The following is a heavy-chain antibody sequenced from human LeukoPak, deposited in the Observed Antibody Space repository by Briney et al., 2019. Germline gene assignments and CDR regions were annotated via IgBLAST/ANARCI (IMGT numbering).Heavy chain of an antibody. V-gene: IGHV1-46*02. J-gene: IGHJ4*02. CDR2: INPSGGST. CDR1: GYTCNSYY. D-gene: IGHD6-19*01. Sequence: GASVKVSCKASGYTCNSYYMHWVRQTPGQGLEWMGIINPSGGSTSYAQKFQGRVTVTRDTSTSTVYMELSSLRSEDTAVYYCARGAVAGYYFDYWGQGTLVTVSS. CDR3: ARGAVAGYYFDY.